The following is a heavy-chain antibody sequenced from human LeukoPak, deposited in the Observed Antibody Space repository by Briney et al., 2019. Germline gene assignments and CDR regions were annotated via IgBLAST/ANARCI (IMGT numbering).Heavy chain of an antibody. CDR2: IKSNTDGGTT. CDR3: TIEDGWLDP. J-gene: IGHJ5*02. V-gene: IGHV3-15*01. D-gene: IGHD4-17*01. CDR1: GFTFSNAW. Sequence: PGGSLRLSCAVSGFTFSNAWMSWVRQAPGKGLQWVGRIKSNTDGGTTDYAAPVKGRFTISRDDSKNTLYLQMNSLKTEDTAVYYCTIEDGWLDPWGQGTLVTVSS.